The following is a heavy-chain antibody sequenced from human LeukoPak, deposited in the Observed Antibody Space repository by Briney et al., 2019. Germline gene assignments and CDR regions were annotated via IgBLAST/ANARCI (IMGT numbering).Heavy chain of an antibody. CDR3: ARSGGYSGYNFDH. Sequence: PSETLSLACTVSGGSISSYYWSWIRQPPGKGLEWIGYIYYSGSTNYNPSLKSRVTISMDTSKNQFSLNLNSVTAADTAIYYCARSGGYSGYNFDHWGQGTLVTVSA. D-gene: IGHD5-12*01. CDR1: GGSISSYY. J-gene: IGHJ4*02. CDR2: IYYSGST. V-gene: IGHV4-59*01.